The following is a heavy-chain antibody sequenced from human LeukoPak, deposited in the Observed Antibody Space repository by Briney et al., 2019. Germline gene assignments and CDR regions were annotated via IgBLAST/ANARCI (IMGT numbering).Heavy chain of an antibody. CDR1: GFTFSSYS. J-gene: IGHJ6*03. Sequence: GGSLRLSCAASGFTFSSYSMNWVRQAPGKGLESVAFIRYDGSNKYYADSVKGRFTVSRDNSKNTLYLQMKSLRAEDTAVYYCAKGGGYEAQYYYYYLDVWGKGTTVTISS. D-gene: IGHD5-12*01. CDR2: IRYDGSNK. V-gene: IGHV3-30*02. CDR3: AKGGGYEAQYYYYYLDV.